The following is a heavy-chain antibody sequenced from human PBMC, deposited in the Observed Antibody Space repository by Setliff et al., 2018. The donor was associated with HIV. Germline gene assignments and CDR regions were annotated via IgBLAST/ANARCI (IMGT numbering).Heavy chain of an antibody. Sequence: SETLSLTCNVSGDSINKRYWAWVRQPPGKGLEWIGYIYYDGRTSTKSSLKDRVTISLDTSKDQFSLKLSSVTAADTALYYCARSDNFYSGSAGSNNVGLDCFDIWGQGTMVTVSS. CDR1: GDSINKRY. V-gene: IGHV4-59*11. D-gene: IGHD3-10*01. CDR2: IYYDGRT. CDR3: ARSDNFYSGSAGSNNVGLDCFDI. J-gene: IGHJ3*02.